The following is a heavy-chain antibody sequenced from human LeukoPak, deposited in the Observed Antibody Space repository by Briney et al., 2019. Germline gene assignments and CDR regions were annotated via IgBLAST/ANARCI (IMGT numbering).Heavy chain of an antibody. CDR1: GFTISPYS. CDR2: ISSSGSHT. V-gene: IGHV3-21*06. CDR3: ARGDVDYYDSSGSDAFYI. J-gene: IGHJ3*02. Sequence: GGSLRLSCATSGFTISPYSMSWARQAPGKGLEWVACISSSGSHTYYADSVKGRFIISRDNAKNSMSLHINSLRVEDTAMYFCARGDVDYYDSSGSDAFYIWGQGTRVTVSS. D-gene: IGHD3-22*01.